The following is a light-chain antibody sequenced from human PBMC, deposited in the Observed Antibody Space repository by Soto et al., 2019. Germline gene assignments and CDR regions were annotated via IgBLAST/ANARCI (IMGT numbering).Light chain of an antibody. J-gene: IGKJ4*01. CDR2: GAS. Sequence: EIVMTQSPATLSVSPGERATLSCRASQSVSSNLAWYQLKPGQAPRLLIYGASTRATGIPARFSGSGSGTEFTLTISSLQSEDFAVYYCQQYNNWPPHTFGGGTKVEIK. V-gene: IGKV3-15*01. CDR1: QSVSSN. CDR3: QQYNNWPPHT.